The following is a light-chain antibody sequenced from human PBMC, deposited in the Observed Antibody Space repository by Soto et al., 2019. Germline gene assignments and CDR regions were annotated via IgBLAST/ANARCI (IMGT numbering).Light chain of an antibody. CDR2: DVS. CDR1: SSDVGGYNY. Sequence: QSVLTQPASVSGSPGQSITISCTGTSSDVGGYNYVSWYQHHPGKAPKLMIFDVSNRPSGVSNRFSGSKSGNTASLTISGLQPEDEADYYCRSYTGSSTPYVFGTGTKVTVL. J-gene: IGLJ1*01. CDR3: RSYTGSSTPYV. V-gene: IGLV2-14*03.